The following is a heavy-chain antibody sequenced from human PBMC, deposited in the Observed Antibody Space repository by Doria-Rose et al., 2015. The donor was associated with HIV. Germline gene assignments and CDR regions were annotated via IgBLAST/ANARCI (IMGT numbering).Heavy chain of an antibody. CDR1: GGSISHYY. CDR2: IFYTGST. J-gene: IGHJ4*02. CDR3: ARVLSGTYDY. V-gene: IGHV4-59*01. D-gene: IGHD1-26*01. Sequence: QVQLVQSGPGLVKPSETLSLTCSVSGGSISHYYWSWIRQPPGKGLEYIGDIFYTGSTNYSPSLKSRVSISIDTSTIKFSLRLSSVTAADTAVYYCARVLSGTYDYWGQGTLVTVSS.